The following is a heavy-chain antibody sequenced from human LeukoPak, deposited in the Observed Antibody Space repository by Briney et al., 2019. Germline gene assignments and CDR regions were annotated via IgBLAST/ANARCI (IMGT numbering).Heavy chain of an antibody. D-gene: IGHD3-22*01. CDR2: IIPIFGTA. J-gene: IGHJ4*02. V-gene: IGHV1-69*13. Sequence: SVKVSCKASGGTFSSYAISWVRQAPGQGLEWMGGIIPIFGTANPAQKFQGRVTITADESTRTAYMELSSLRSEDTAVYYCARSSSGYYDSWGQGTLVTVSS. CDR1: GGTFSSYA. CDR3: ARSSSGYYDS.